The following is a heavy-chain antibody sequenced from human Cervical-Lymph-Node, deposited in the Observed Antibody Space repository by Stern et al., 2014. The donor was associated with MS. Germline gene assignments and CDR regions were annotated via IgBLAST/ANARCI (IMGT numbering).Heavy chain of an antibody. J-gene: IGHJ3*02. CDR1: RYSFSSHW. D-gene: IGHD3-22*01. CDR3: ARQGNYHDSHAFDI. V-gene: IGHV5-51*01. Sequence: VQLVESGAEVKKSGESLKISCKGARYSFSSHWIAWVRQKPGKGLEWMGNIYPGDSDTRHSPSFQGHVSISVDKSSSTAYLQWSSLTDSDTAIYYCARQGNYHDSHAFDIWGQGTMVIVSS. CDR2: IYPGDSDT.